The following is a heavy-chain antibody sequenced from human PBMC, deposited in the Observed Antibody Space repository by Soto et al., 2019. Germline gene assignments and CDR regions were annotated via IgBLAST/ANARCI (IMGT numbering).Heavy chain of an antibody. CDR2: IYYSGSS. Sequence: PSKTLSLTCTVSGGSISNNSCYWGWLRPPPGMGLEWIGSIYYSGSSYYNPSIKSRVTISADTTKNQLSLKLSSVTAADTSVYYCASPYYDFCSSYLAYYYGMDVWGQGTTVTVSS. D-gene: IGHD3-3*01. V-gene: IGHV4-39*01. J-gene: IGHJ6*02. CDR1: GGSISNNSCY. CDR3: ASPYYDFCSSYLAYYYGMDV.